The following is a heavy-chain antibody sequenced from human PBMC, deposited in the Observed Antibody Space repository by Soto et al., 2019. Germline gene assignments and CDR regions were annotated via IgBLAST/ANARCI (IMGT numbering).Heavy chain of an antibody. Sequence: GSLRLSCAASGFSFTDHYMTWVRQAPGKGLEWVSVLYTGGSAYYGDSVKVRFTISRDSSTNTLYLQMNSLKVGDTAFYFCARSFNDWTTYFDYWSEGTLVTVSS. CDR2: LYTGGSA. J-gene: IGHJ4*02. D-gene: IGHD3-9*01. V-gene: IGHV3-53*01. CDR3: ARSFNDWTTYFDY. CDR1: GFSFTDHY.